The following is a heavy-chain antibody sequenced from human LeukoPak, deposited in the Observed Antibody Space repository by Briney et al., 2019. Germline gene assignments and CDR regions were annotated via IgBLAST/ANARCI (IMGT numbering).Heavy chain of an antibody. V-gene: IGHV4-39*07. D-gene: IGHD6-19*01. CDR1: GGSISSSGYY. CDR2: IYHSGST. CDR3: ATLLRLAVVEFYFDH. Sequence: MASETLSLTCTVSGGSISSSGYYWGWIRQPPGKGLEWIGSIYHSGSTFYNPSVKSRVSISVDTSKKQFSLKLSSVTAADTALYYCATLLRLAVVEFYFDHWGQGRLVTVSS. J-gene: IGHJ4*02.